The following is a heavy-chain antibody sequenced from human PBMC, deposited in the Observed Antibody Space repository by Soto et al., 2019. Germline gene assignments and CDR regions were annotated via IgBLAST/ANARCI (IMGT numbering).Heavy chain of an antibody. CDR1: GDSVSSNSVT. J-gene: IGHJ5*02. D-gene: IGHD6-6*01. V-gene: IGHV6-1*01. CDR2: TYYRSKWYN. Sequence: SQTLSLTCAISGDSVSSNSVTWNWIRQSPSRGLEWLGRTYYRSKWYNDYAISVKSRITINPDTSKNQFSLQLNSVTPEDTAVYYCARVRSSSSNWFDPRGQRTPVTVSS. CDR3: ARVRSSSSNWFDP.